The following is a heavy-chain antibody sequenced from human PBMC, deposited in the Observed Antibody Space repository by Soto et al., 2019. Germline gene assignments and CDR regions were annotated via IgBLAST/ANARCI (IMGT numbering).Heavy chain of an antibody. V-gene: IGHV4-61*01. CDR2: MYYTGVT. CDR1: GGSVRSGNHF. Sequence: PSETLSLTCCVSGGSVRSGNHFWNWIRQPPGRGLEWLGYMYYTGVTNYNPSLKSRVSMSVDTSKDQFSLNLTSLTAADTAVYYCARGGEPLGYYGLDVWGQGTTVTVSS. J-gene: IGHJ6*02. CDR3: ARGGEPLGYYGLDV.